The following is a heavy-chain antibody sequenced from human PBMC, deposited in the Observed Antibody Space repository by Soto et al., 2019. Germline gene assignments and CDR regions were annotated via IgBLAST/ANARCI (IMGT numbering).Heavy chain of an antibody. CDR1: GGTFSRYT. J-gene: IGHJ3*02. CDR3: ARGSRGYCTNGLCYKPRDAFDI. D-gene: IGHD2-8*01. CDR2: IIPILGIA. Sequence: SVKVSCKASGGTFSRYTISWVRQAPGQGLEWMGRIIPILGIANYAQKFQGRVTITADKSTSTAYMELSSLRSEDTAVYYCARGSRGYCTNGLCYKPRDAFDIWGQGTMVTVSS. V-gene: IGHV1-69*02.